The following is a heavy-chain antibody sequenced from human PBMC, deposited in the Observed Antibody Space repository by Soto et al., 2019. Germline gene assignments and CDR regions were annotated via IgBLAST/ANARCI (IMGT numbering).Heavy chain of an antibody. CDR1: GFTFSSYG. D-gene: IGHD3-9*01. CDR3: ARAPGDDILTGLGIDY. J-gene: IGHJ4*02. Sequence: GGSLRLSCAASGFTFSSYGMHWVRQAPGKGLEWVAVIWYDGSNKYYADSVKGRFTISRDNSKNTLYLQMNSLRAGDTAVYYCARAPGDDILTGLGIDYWGQGTLVTVSS. CDR2: IWYDGSNK. V-gene: IGHV3-33*01.